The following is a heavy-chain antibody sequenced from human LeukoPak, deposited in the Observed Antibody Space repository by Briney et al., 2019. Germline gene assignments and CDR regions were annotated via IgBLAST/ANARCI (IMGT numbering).Heavy chain of an antibody. CDR1: GYTFTSYD. Sequence: ASVKVSCKASGYTFTSYDINWVRQATGQGREWMGGINPNSGDTDYAQKFQGRVTMTRDTSISTAYMEVSRLTSDDTAVYYCARVDSRGYEYDSWGQGTLVTVSS. V-gene: IGHV1-2*02. CDR2: INPNSGDT. CDR3: ARVDSRGYEYDS. J-gene: IGHJ4*02. D-gene: IGHD3-3*01.